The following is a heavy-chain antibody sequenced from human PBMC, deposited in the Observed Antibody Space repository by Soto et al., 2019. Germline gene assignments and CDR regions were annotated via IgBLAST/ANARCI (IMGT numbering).Heavy chain of an antibody. J-gene: IGHJ4*02. CDR1: GFSLSSTRMA. D-gene: IGHD6-19*01. CDR2: IYWDDDK. CDR3: AHIVVAGLGYYFDY. Sequence: QITLKESGPTLVKPTQTLTLTCTFSGFSLSSTRMAVGWIRQPPGKALEWLALIYWDDDKRYSPFLKSRLTITNDTPKNQVVLTMSNMDPVDTARYYCAHIVVAGLGYYFDYWGQGTLVTVSS. V-gene: IGHV2-5*02.